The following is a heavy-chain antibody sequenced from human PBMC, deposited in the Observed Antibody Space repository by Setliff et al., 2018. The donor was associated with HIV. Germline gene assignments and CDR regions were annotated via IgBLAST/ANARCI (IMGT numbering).Heavy chain of an antibody. V-gene: IGHV4-59*02. Sequence: PSETLSLTCNVSSGSVNNYWWTWIRQPPGKGLEWIGYIYYSGSTYYNPSLKSRVTISVDTSKNQFSLMLSSVTAADTAVYYCASEAWTSYRSSSGYYYYYMDVWGKGTTVTVSS. CDR2: IYYSGST. J-gene: IGHJ6*03. CDR3: ASEAWTSYRSSSGYYYYYMDV. D-gene: IGHD6-6*01. CDR1: SGSVNNYW.